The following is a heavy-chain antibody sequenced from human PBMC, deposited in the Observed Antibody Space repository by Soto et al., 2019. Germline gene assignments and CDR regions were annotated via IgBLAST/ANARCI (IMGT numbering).Heavy chain of an antibody. CDR2: IGTAGDT. J-gene: IGHJ6*02. D-gene: IGHD1-1*01. CDR3: ARDRREPYDYGLDV. V-gene: IGHV3-13*04. Sequence: EVQLVESGGGLVQPGGSLRLSCAASGFTFSTYDMYWVRQPTGKGLEWVSSIGTAGDTYYPGSVKGRFTISRENAKSSLYLQMNSWRVGDTAVYYCARDRREPYDYGLDVWGQGTTVTVS. CDR1: GFTFSTYD.